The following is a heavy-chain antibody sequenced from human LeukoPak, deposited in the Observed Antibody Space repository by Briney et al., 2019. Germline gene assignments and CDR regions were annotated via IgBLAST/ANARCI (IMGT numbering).Heavy chain of an antibody. J-gene: IGHJ5*02. V-gene: IGHV4-59*01. CDR2: ISYSGSA. CDR1: AVSITSYH. D-gene: IGHD3-10*01. Sequence: PSETLSLTCTVTAVSITSYHWSWIRQPPGKGLEWIGYISYSGSANYNPSLKSRATILLDTSKNQFSLKLTSVTAADTAVYYCARGQLGSGMDDPWGQGTLVTVSS. CDR3: ARGQLGSGMDDP.